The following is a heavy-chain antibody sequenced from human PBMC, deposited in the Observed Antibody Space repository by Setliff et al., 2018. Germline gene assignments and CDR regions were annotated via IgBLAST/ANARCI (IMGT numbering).Heavy chain of an antibody. CDR2: FFYSGDS. CDR3: ARGRNVAARLFDS. J-gene: IGHJ4*02. V-gene: IGHV4-59*11. CDR1: GASINSHY. Sequence: PSETLSLTCTVSGASINSHYWSWIRQPPGKGLEWIGLFFYSGDSRYNPSLKSRVTMSVDTSKNQFSLKVNSVTAADTAVYFCARGRNVAARLFDSWGQGTLVTVSS. D-gene: IGHD6-6*01.